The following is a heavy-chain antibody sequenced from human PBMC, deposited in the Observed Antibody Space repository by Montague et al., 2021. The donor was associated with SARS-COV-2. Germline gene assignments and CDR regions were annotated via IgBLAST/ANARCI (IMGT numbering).Heavy chain of an antibody. CDR3: ARDQRLRFLEWHPGGYYGMDV. J-gene: IGHJ6*02. V-gene: IGHV3-48*03. Sequence: SLILSCAASVFTFSSYELNWVRQAPGKGLEWVSYISSSCSTIYYSYSVKVRFTISRDNAKNSLYLQMNSLRAEDTAVYYCARDQRLRFLEWHPGGYYGMDVWGQGTTVTVSS. D-gene: IGHD3-3*01. CDR1: VFTFSSYE. CDR2: ISSSCSTI.